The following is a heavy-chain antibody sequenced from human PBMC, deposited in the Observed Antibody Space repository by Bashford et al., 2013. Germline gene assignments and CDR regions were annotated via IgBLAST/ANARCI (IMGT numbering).Heavy chain of an antibody. CDR2: INPNNGGT. V-gene: IGHV1-2*02. CDR3: ARGNGVLTH. D-gene: IGHD3-10*01. Sequence: VASVKVSCKASGYSLTGYYLHWVRQAPGQGLEWMGWINPNNGGTKYAETLQGRVTLTTDTSTTTAYMELRSLTSDDTAVYYCARGNGVLTHWGQGTLVTVSS. J-gene: IGHJ4*02. CDR1: GYSLTGYY.